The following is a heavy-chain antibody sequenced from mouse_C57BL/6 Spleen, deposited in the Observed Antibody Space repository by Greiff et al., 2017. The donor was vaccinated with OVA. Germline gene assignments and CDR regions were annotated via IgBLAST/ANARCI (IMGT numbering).Heavy chain of an antibody. J-gene: IGHJ1*03. D-gene: IGHD1-1*01. Sequence: EVQLVESEGGLVQPGSSMKLSCTASGFTFSDYYMAWVRQVPEKGLEWVANINYDGSGTYYLDSLKSRFIISRDNAKNILYLQMSSLKSEDTATYYCARGRGSSYVGWYFDVWGTGTTVTVSS. CDR3: ARGRGSSYVGWYFDV. CDR2: INYDGSGT. CDR1: GFTFSDYY. V-gene: IGHV5-16*01.